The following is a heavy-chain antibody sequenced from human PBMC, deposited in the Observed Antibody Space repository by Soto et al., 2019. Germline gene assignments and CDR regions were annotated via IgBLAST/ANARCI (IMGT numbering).Heavy chain of an antibody. J-gene: IGHJ5*02. CDR2: IYYDGNS. CDR3: ARDRRWLPRGPNNWLDL. V-gene: IGHV4-30-4*01. D-gene: IGHD5-12*01. CDR1: GGSINSGDYY. Sequence: SETLSLTCTVSGGSINSGDYYRTWVRQPPGKGLEWIGYIYYDGNSQHNPSLKSRVTMSIDTSKNQFSLNLSSVTAADTAVYYCARDRRWLPRGPNNWLDLWGQGTQVTVSS.